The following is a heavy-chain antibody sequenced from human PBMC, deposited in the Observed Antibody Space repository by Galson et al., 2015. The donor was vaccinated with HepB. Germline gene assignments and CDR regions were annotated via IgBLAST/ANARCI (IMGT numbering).Heavy chain of an antibody. CDR1: GFTFSSYG. Sequence: SLRLSCAASGFTFSSYGMHWVRQAPGKGLEWVAFIRYDGSNKYYADSVKGRFTISRDNSKNTLYLQMNSLRAEDTAVYYCAKDIQERVLPTDSSGYLVGDDYGGQGTLVTVSS. CDR2: IRYDGSNK. D-gene: IGHD3-22*01. J-gene: IGHJ4*02. V-gene: IGHV3-30*02. CDR3: AKDIQERVLPTDSSGYLVGDDY.